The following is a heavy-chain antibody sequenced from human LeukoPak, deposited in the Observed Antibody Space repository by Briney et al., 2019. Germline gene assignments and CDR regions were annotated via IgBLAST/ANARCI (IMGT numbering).Heavy chain of an antibody. D-gene: IGHD3-10*01. J-gene: IGHJ5*02. CDR1: GFTFSSYS. CDR3: ARGEPYGSGSYSQVFDP. V-gene: IGHV3-48*04. Sequence: PGGSLRLSCAASGFTFSSYSMNWVRQAPGKGLEWVSYISSSSSTIYYADSVKGRFTISRDNAKNSLYLQMNSLRAEDTAVYYCARGEPYGSGSYSQVFDPWGQGTLVTVSS. CDR2: ISSSSSTI.